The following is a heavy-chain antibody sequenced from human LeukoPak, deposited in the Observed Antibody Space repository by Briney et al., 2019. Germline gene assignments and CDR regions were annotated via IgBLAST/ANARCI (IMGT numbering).Heavy chain of an antibody. CDR1: GFTFSNYA. V-gene: IGHV3-30-3*01. CDR3: AKASTFYYDSSGYYYLDY. CDR2: ISFDGDNE. D-gene: IGHD3-22*01. Sequence: PGGSLRLSCATSGFTFSNYAIHWVRQAPGKGLEWVADISFDGDNEYYADSVRGRFMIARDNSKNTLFLQMNSLRAEDTAVYYCAKASTFYYDSSGYYYLDYWGQGTLVTVSS. J-gene: IGHJ4*02.